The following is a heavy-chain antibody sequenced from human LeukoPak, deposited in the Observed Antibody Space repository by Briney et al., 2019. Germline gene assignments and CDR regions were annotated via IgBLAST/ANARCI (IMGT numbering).Heavy chain of an antibody. CDR3: ARGGEYSLSDFDY. CDR2: IYYSGST. J-gene: IGHJ4*02. V-gene: IGHV4-59*01. CDR1: GGSISSYY. Sequence: SETLSLTCTVSGGSISSYYWSWIRQPPGKGLEWIGYIYYSGSTNYNPSLKSRVTISVDTSKNQFSLKLSSVTAADTAVYNCARGGEYSLSDFDYWGQGTLVTVSS. D-gene: IGHD3-10*01.